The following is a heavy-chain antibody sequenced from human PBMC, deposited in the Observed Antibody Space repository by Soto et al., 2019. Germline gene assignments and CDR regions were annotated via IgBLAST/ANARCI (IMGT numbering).Heavy chain of an antibody. Sequence: ASVKVSCKASGYTFTSYGISWVRQAPGQGLEWMGRISAYGGSTSYAQKFQGRVTMTRDTSTSTVYMELSSLRSEDTAVYYCARGYDSSGIIAPFFDYWGQGTLVTVSS. CDR3: ARGYDSSGIIAPFFDY. D-gene: IGHD3-22*01. V-gene: IGHV1-18*01. J-gene: IGHJ4*02. CDR2: ISAYGGST. CDR1: GYTFTSYG.